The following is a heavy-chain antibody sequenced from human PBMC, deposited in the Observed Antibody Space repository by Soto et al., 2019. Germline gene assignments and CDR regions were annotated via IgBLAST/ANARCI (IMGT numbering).Heavy chain of an antibody. Sequence: PGESLKISCKGSGYSFTSYWIYWMRQMPGKGLECVGIIYPDDSDIRYSPSFHGHVTISADRSSSTAFLQWSSLKASDTAIYYCARSLYCIGISCYLDNWGRGTRVTVSS. V-gene: IGHV5-51*01. CDR3: ARSLYCIGISCYLDN. J-gene: IGHJ4*02. D-gene: IGHD2-15*01. CDR1: GYSFTSYW. CDR2: IYPDDSDI.